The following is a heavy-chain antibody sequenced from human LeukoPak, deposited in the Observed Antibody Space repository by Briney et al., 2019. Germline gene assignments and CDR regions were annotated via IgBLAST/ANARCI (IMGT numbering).Heavy chain of an antibody. V-gene: IGHV3-30*03. CDR1: GFTFSSYG. CDR3: ASHSSGWYALPFDY. J-gene: IGHJ4*02. D-gene: IGHD6-19*01. CDR2: ISYDGSNK. Sequence: PGGSLRLSCAASGFTFSSYGMHWVRQAPGKGLEWVAVISYDGSNKYYADSVKGRFTISRDNSKNTLYLQMNSLRAEDTAVYYCASHSSGWYALPFDYWGQGTVVTVSS.